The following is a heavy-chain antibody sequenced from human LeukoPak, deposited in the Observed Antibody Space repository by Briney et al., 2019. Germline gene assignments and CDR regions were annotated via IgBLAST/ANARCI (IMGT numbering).Heavy chain of an antibody. D-gene: IGHD4-17*01. Sequence: GGSLRLSCAASGFTVSSSYMSWVRQAPGKGLEWISVIYAGGSTYYADSVKGRFTISRDSSENTLYLQMNSLRAEDTAVYYCARGKAVTGFDIWGQGTMVTVSS. J-gene: IGHJ3*02. CDR1: GFTVSSSY. CDR2: IYAGGST. V-gene: IGHV3-53*01. CDR3: ARGKAVTGFDI.